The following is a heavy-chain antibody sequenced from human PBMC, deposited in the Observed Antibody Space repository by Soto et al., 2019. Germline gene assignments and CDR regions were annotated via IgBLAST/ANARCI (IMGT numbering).Heavy chain of an antibody. J-gene: IGHJ4*02. V-gene: IGHV3-30-3*01. Sequence: QVQLVESGGGVVQPGRSLRLSCAASGFTFSSYAMHWVRQAPGKGLEWVAVISYDGSNKYYADSVKGRFTISGDNSTNTLYLQMNSLRAEDTAVYYCARASNGWYYDYWGQGTLVTVSS. CDR1: GFTFSSYA. D-gene: IGHD6-19*01. CDR3: ARASNGWYYDY. CDR2: ISYDGSNK.